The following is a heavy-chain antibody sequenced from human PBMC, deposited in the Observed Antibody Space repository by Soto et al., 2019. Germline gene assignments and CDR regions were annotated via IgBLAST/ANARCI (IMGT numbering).Heavy chain of an antibody. Sequence: SETLSLTCTVSGGSISSYYWSWIRQPPGKGLEWIGYIYYSGSTNYNPSLKSRVTISVDTSKNQFSLKLSSVTAADTAVYYCARHNDPYNWNDGDAFDIWGQGTMVTVSS. CDR2: IYYSGST. CDR3: ARHNDPYNWNDGDAFDI. J-gene: IGHJ3*02. D-gene: IGHD1-20*01. V-gene: IGHV4-59*08. CDR1: GGSISSYY.